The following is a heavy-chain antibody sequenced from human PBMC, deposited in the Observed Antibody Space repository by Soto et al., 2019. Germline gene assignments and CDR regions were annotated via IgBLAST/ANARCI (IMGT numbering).Heavy chain of an antibody. CDR2: IGTAGDT. CDR3: ARASCSGGSCYFGRDYYFDY. J-gene: IGHJ4*02. CDR1: GFTFSSYD. D-gene: IGHD2-15*01. V-gene: IGHV3-13*01. Sequence: GGSLRLSCAASGFTFSSYDMHWVRQATGKGLEWVSAIGTAGDTYYPGSVKGRFTISRENAKNSLYLQMNSLRAGDTAVYYCARASCSGGSCYFGRDYYFDYWGQGTLVTVSS.